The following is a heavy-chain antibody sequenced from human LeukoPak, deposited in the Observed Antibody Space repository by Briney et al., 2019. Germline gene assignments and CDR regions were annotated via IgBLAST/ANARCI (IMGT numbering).Heavy chain of an antibody. D-gene: IGHD3-3*01. J-gene: IGHJ5*02. Sequence: PGGSLRLSCAASGFTFSSYSMTWVHQAPGKGLEWVSSISSSSSYIYYADSVKGRFTISRDNAKNSLFLQMNSLRAEDTAVYYCARTSDDFWSGYPNWFDPWGQGTLVTVSS. V-gene: IGHV3-21*01. CDR3: ARTSDDFWSGYPNWFDP. CDR2: ISSSSSYI. CDR1: GFTFSSYS.